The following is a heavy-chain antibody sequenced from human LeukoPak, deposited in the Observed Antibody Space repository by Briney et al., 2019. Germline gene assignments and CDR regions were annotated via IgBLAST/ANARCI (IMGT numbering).Heavy chain of an antibody. CDR1: GFTFCDYA. V-gene: IGHV3-49*04. J-gene: IGHJ5*02. CDR2: IRSKAYGGTT. D-gene: IGHD1-1*01. CDR3: TRELTTGRFDP. Sequence: PGGSLRLSCTASGFTFCDYAMSWVRQAPGEGVECGGFIRSKAYGGTTEYAASVKGRFTISRDDSKSIAYLQMNSLTTEDTAVYYCTRELTTGRFDPWGQGTLVTVSS.